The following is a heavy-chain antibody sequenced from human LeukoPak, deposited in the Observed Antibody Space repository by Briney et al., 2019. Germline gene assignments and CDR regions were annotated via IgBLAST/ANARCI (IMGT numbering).Heavy chain of an antibody. CDR3: ARDLYSSGWIPAYYYYYYGMDV. CDR1: GYTFTSYA. D-gene: IGHD6-19*01. Sequence: GASVKVSCKASGYTFTSYAMNWVRQAPGQGLEWMGWINTNTGNPTYAQGFTGRFVFSLDTSVSTAYLQISSLKAEDTAVYYCARDLYSSGWIPAYYYYYYGMDVWGQGTTVTVSS. CDR2: INTNTGNP. J-gene: IGHJ6*02. V-gene: IGHV7-4-1*02.